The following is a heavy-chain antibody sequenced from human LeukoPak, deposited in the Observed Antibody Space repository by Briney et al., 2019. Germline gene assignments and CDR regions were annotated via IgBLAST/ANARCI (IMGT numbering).Heavy chain of an antibody. CDR2: INGGGSPI. D-gene: IGHD3-3*01. V-gene: IGHV3-48*01. CDR3: AVRPGDVLRFLESETVNRDAYFQH. Sequence: GGSLRLSCVDSGFTFSRHSMNWVRQAPGKGLEWVSYINGGGSPIYYADSVRGRFTISRDNAKNSLYLQMNSLRAEDTAVYYCAVRPGDVLRFLESETVNRDAYFQHWGQGTLVTVSS. CDR1: GFTFSRHS. J-gene: IGHJ1*01.